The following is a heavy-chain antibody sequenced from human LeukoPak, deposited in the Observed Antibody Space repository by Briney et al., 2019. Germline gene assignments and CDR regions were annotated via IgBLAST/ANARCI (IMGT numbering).Heavy chain of an antibody. CDR1: GFTFSSFT. D-gene: IGHD6-13*01. V-gene: IGHV3-21*01. J-gene: IGHJ4*02. Sequence: PGGSLRLSCAASGFTFSSFTMNWVRQAPGKGLEWVSSISSTSTYIHYADSVKGRFTISRDNAKNSLYLQMNSLRAEDTAVYYCAKDVLAAAGSPLGDYWGQGTLVTVSS. CDR2: ISSTSTYI. CDR3: AKDVLAAAGSPLGDY.